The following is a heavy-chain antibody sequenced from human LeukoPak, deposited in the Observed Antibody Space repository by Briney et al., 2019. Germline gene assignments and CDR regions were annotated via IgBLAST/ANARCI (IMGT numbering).Heavy chain of an antibody. CDR2: IYYSGST. CDR1: GGSISSSGYY. V-gene: IGHV4-39*01. Sequence: SETLSLTCTVSGGSISSSGYYWGWIRQPPGKGLEWIASIYYSGSTYYNPSLKSRVTISVDTSKNQLTLKLSSVTAADTAVYYCARQWSNDFWSGHNWFDPWGQGTLVTVSS. J-gene: IGHJ5*02. CDR3: ARQWSNDFWSGHNWFDP. D-gene: IGHD3-3*01.